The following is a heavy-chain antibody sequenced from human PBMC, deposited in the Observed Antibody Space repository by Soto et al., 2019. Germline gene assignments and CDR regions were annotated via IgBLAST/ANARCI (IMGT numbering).Heavy chain of an antibody. D-gene: IGHD3-22*01. V-gene: IGHV4-59*12. CDR1: GGSISSYY. CDR3: ARSVVGYYDSSGYHFFDY. J-gene: IGHJ4*02. Sequence: SETLSLTCTVSGGSISSYYWSWIRQPPGKGLEWIGYIYYSGSTNYNPSLKSRVTISVDTSKNQFSLKLSSVTAADTAVYYCARSVVGYYDSSGYHFFDYWGQGTLVTVSS. CDR2: IYYSGST.